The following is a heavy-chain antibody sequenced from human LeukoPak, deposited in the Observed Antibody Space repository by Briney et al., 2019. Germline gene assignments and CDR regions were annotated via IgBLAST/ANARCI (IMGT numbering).Heavy chain of an antibody. J-gene: IGHJ4*02. D-gene: IGHD2-2*01. CDR1: GGSISSGSYY. CDR3: ARGSRYCSSTSCYGIDY. CDR2: IYTSGST. V-gene: IGHV4-61*02. Sequence: SETLSLTCTVSGGSISSGSYYWSWMRQPAGKGLEWIGRIYTSGSTNYNPSLKSRVTISVDTSKNQFSLKLSSVTAADTAVYYCARGSRYCSSTSCYGIDYWGQGTLVTVSS.